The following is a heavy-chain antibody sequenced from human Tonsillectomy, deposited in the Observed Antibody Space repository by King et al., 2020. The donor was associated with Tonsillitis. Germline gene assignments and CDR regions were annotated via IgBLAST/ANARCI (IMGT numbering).Heavy chain of an antibody. D-gene: IGHD3-10*01. J-gene: IGHJ3*02. CDR2: INWNVGST. Sequence: INWVSQAPGNGLDGFSGINWNVGSTGYADSVKCRFTISRDNAKNSLYVHMNSLKVEDTALYYCARTGDGSGSHVDAFDIWGQGTMVSVSS. V-gene: IGHV3-20*03. CDR3: ARTGDGSGSHVDAFDI.